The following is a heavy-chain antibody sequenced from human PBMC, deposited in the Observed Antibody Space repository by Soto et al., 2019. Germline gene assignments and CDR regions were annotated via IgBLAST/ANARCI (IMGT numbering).Heavy chain of an antibody. Sequence: QLLLQESGPGLVKPSETLSLTCTVSGGSILDSTYYWARIRPSPGKGLEWIGTIFYSGGTFYTPSLRSRVTLSVDTSNNQFSLKLSSVTAADTAVYYCARQASGYSYGWFDPWGQGTLVTVSS. V-gene: IGHV4-39*01. CDR2: IFYSGGT. D-gene: IGHD3-22*01. CDR3: ARQASGYSYGWFDP. CDR1: GGSILDSTYY. J-gene: IGHJ5*02.